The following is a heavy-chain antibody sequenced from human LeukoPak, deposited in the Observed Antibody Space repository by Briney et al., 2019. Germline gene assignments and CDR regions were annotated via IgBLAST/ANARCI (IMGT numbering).Heavy chain of an antibody. D-gene: IGHD5-24*01. CDR2: LIPILGIA. CDR3: ARGGRWLQLPGL. J-gene: IGHJ4*02. CDR1: GRTFSRYA. V-gene: IGHV1-69*04. Sequence: SVKVSCKASGRTFSRYAIRWVRQPPGQGLEWMGRLIPILGIANYAHKFQGRVTMTRNTSISTAYMELSRLRSEDTAVYYCARGGRWLQLPGLWGQGTLVTVSS.